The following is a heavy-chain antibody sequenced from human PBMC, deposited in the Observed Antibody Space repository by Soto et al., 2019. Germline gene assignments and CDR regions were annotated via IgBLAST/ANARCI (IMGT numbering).Heavy chain of an antibody. CDR2: LSFDGTSK. CDR1: GFTFSNYD. J-gene: IGHJ4*02. D-gene: IGHD2-2*01. CDR3: AKDFYTVRVPAAPRPHYFDF. V-gene: IGHV3-30*18. Sequence: QVQLVESGGGVVQPGRSLRLSCAASGFTFSNYDMHWVRQAPGEGLEWVAVLSFDGTSKNYADSVKGRFTISRDNSTNTLFLQMNSLRTEDTAVYFCAKDFYTVRVPAAPRPHYFDFWGPGTLVTVSS.